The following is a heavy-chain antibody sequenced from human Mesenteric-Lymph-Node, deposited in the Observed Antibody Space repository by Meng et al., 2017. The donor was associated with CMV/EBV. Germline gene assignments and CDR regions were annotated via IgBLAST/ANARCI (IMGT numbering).Heavy chain of an antibody. CDR2: ISGLGGRI. J-gene: IGHJ4*02. V-gene: IGHV3-23*01. CDR1: GFTVSNNY. Sequence: GGSLRLSCAASGFTVSNNYMSWVRQAPGKGLEWVSAISGLGGRIDYADSVKGRFTISRDNSKNTLYLQMNSLRADDTAVYYCAKGDFDYYDSSCYFDYWGQGTLVTVSS. CDR3: AKGDFDYYDSSCYFDY. D-gene: IGHD3-22*01.